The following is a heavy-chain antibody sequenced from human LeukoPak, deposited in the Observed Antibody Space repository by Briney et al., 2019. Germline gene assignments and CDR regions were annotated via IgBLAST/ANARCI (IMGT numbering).Heavy chain of an antibody. CDR1: NGSIGTYY. J-gene: IGHJ4*02. Sequence: SETLSLTCTVSNGSIGTYYWTWIRQSAGKGLEWIGRIHTTGSTNYNPSLTSRVTMSVDTSKNQFSLRLTSVTAADTAVCYCAREGARDDVVVVPAAFDFWGQGTLVTVSS. CDR2: IHTTGST. D-gene: IGHD2-2*01. CDR3: AREGARDDVVVVPAAFDF. V-gene: IGHV4-4*07.